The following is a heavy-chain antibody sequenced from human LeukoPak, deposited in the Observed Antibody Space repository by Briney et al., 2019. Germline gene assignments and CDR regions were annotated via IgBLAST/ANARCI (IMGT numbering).Heavy chain of an antibody. CDR3: AREEIFGGLSVTTYLDY. CDR2: IYHSGST. D-gene: IGHD4-17*01. J-gene: IGHJ4*02. CDR1: GYSISSGYY. V-gene: IGHV4-38-2*02. Sequence: SETLSLTCAVSGYSISSGYYWGWIRQPPGKGLEWIGSIYHSGSTYYNPSLKSRVTISVDTSKNQLSLKLSSVTAADTAVYYCAREEIFGGLSVTTYLDYWGQGTLVTVSS.